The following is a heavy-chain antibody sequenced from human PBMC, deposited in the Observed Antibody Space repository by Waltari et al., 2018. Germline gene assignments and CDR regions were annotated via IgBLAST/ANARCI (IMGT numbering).Heavy chain of an antibody. D-gene: IGHD3-3*01. J-gene: IGHJ4*02. V-gene: IGHV4-30-4*08. CDR3: ARGHQEWEWSHPIDY. CDR2: IYYSGST. CDR1: GGSISSGDYY. Sequence: QVQLQESGPGLVKPSQTLSLTCTVSGGSISSGDYYWSWIRQPPGKGLEWIGYIYYSGSTYYNPSLKSRVTISVDTSKNQFSLKLSSVTAADTAVYYCARGHQEWEWSHPIDYWGQGTLVTVSS.